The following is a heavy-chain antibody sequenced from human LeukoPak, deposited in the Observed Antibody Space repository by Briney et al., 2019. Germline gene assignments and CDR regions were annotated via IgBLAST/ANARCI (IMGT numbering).Heavy chain of an antibody. CDR1: GGSFSGYY. D-gene: IGHD3-22*01. CDR3: ARIYYDSSGYYLDGMDV. J-gene: IGHJ6*02. Sequence: SETLSLTCAVYGGSFSGYYWSWIRQPPGKGLEWIGEISHSGSTNYNPSLKSRVTISVDTSKNQFSLKLSSVTAADTAVYYCARIYYDSSGYYLDGMDVWGQGTTVTVSS. V-gene: IGHV4-34*01. CDR2: ISHSGST.